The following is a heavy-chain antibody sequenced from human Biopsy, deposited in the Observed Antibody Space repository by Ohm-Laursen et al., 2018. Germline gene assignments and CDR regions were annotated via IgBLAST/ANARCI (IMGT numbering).Heavy chain of an antibody. Sequence: SDTLSLTCSVSGGSVGSGNFHWGWIRQPPGKGLEWIGHVYYTGNTNYNPSLKSRVTISMDMSKNQFSLRLSSVTAADTAVYYCVRQGGYFENWGPGSQVAVSS. CDR2: VYYTGNT. D-gene: IGHD5-12*01. V-gene: IGHV4-61*01. J-gene: IGHJ4*02. CDR3: VRQGGYFEN. CDR1: GGSVGSGNFH.